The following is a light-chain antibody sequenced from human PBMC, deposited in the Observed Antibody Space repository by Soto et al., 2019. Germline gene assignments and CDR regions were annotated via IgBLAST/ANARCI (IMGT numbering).Light chain of an antibody. J-gene: IGLJ1*01. CDR3: NPYTSISPYV. CDR2: EVS. CDR1: SSDVGSFNR. Sequence: QSALTQPPSVSGSPGQSVAISCTGTSSDVGSFNRVSWYQQPPGTAPKLLIYEVSSRPSGVPDRFSGSKSGNTASLTISGLQAEDEADYYCNPYTSISPYVFGTGTKVTVL. V-gene: IGLV2-18*02.